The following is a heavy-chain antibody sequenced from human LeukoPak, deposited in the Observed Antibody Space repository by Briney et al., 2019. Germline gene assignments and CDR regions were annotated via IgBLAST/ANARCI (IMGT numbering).Heavy chain of an antibody. CDR2: INPNSGGT. V-gene: IGHV1-2*02. Sequence: ASVKVSCKASGYTFTGYYMHWVRQAPGQGLEWMGWINPNSGGTNYAQKFQGRVTMTRDTSISTAYMELSRLRSDDTAVYYCARDATMVRGVIPFDYWGQGTLVTVSS. D-gene: IGHD3-10*01. J-gene: IGHJ4*02. CDR1: GYTFTGYY. CDR3: ARDATMVRGVIPFDY.